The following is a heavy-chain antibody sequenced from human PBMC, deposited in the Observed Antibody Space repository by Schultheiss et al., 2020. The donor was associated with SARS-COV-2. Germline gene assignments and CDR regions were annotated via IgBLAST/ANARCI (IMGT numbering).Heavy chain of an antibody. J-gene: IGHJ6*02. CDR1: GFTFAGYA. Sequence: GGSLRLSCAPSGFTFAGYALRWVRQAPGKGLEFVASIRSSGRDIYYADSMEGRFTVSRDNANNSLYLQMHSLRAEDTAVYYCAKDADTVTFYYYYGMDVWGQGTTVTVSS. CDR3: AKDADTVTFYYYYGMDV. D-gene: IGHD4-17*01. CDR2: IRSSGRDI. V-gene: IGHV3-21*01.